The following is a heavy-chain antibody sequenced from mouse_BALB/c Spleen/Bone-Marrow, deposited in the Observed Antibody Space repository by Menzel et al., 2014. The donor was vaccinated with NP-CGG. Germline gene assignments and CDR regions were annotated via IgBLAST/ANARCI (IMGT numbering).Heavy chain of an antibody. CDR2: IRNKANGYTT. J-gene: IGHJ1*01. CDR1: GFTFTDYY. Sequence: EVKLVESGGGLVQPGGSLRLSCATSGFTFTDYYMSWVRQPPGKALEWLGFIRNKANGYTTEYSASVKGRFTISRDNSQSILYLQMNTLRAEDSAAYYCARDDYRCDSWCFDVWGAGTTVTVSS. D-gene: IGHD2-14*01. V-gene: IGHV7-3*02. CDR3: ARDDYRCDSWCFDV.